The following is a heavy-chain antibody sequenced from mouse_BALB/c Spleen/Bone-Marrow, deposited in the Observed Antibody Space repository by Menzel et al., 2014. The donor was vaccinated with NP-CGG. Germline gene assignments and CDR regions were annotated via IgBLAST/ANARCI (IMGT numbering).Heavy chain of an antibody. J-gene: IGHJ2*01. CDR3: TRGDYNGSSYSLSFEC. CDR1: GFTFSNYT. CDR2: IRSGGSYI. D-gene: IGHD1-1*01. Sequence: EVQVVESGGGLVKPGGSLKLSCASSGFTFSNYTMSWVRQTPEKRLEWVATIRSGGSYIYYPDSVKGRFTISRDDAKNTLYLQMSSLKSEDTAMYYCTRGDYNGSSYSLSFECWGQGTTLTVSS. V-gene: IGHV5-6-4*01.